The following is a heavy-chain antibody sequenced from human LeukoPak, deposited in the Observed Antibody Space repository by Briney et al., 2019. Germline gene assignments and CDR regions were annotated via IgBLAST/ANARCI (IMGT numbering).Heavy chain of an antibody. CDR3: ARMAVAATYNFDY. CDR2: INHSGST. V-gene: IGHV4-34*01. Sequence: SETLSLACAVYGGSFSGYYWSWIRQPPRKRLEWIGEINHSGSTNYNPSLKSRVTISVDTYKNQFSLKLSSVTAADTAVYYCARMAVAATYNFDYWGQGTMVTVSS. CDR1: GGSFSGYY. J-gene: IGHJ4*02. D-gene: IGHD6-19*01.